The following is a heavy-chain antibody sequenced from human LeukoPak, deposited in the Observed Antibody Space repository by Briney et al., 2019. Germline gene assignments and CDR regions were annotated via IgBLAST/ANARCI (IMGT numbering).Heavy chain of an antibody. CDR2: IYYSGNT. D-gene: IGHD3-16*01. CDR3: ASSEESYDYGSHY. CDR1: GGSISSSSYY. J-gene: IGHJ4*02. V-gene: IGHV4-39*07. Sequence: SETLSLTCTVSGGSISSSSYYWGWIRQPPGKGLEWIGSIYYSGNTYYNPSLKSRVTISVDTSKNQFSLKLSSVTAADTAVYYCASSEESYDYGSHYWGQGTLVTVSS.